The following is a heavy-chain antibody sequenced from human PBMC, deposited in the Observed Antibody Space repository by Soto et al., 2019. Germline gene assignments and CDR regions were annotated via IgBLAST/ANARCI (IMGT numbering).Heavy chain of an antibody. CDR2: INAYNGNT. CDR1: GYTFTNYG. Sequence: QVQLVQSGAEVKKPGASVKVSCKASGYTFTNYGISWVRQAPGQGLEWMGWINAYNGNTKSAQKLQGRVTLTTDTSTSTAYMELRSLRSDDTAVYYCARDAVAGLNDCWGQGTLVTVSS. CDR3: ARDAVAGLNDC. D-gene: IGHD6-13*01. J-gene: IGHJ4*02. V-gene: IGHV1-18*01.